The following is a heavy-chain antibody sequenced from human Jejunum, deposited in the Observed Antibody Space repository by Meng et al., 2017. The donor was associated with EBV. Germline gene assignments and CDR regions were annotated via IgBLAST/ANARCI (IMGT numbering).Heavy chain of an antibody. D-gene: IGHD3/OR15-3a*01. J-gene: IGHJ4*02. Sequence: EVQLVESGGGLVQPGGSRRLSCAASGVTFSNSWMHCPRQAPGKGLVWDSHIGTEGSTTNYAGSVKGRFNISKDNAKHKLYLQKNSLRVEDTAVYYCVRGGLGPWYWGQGTLVTVSS. CDR2: IGTEGSTT. CDR1: GVTFSNSW. CDR3: VRGGLGPWY. V-gene: IGHV3-74*01.